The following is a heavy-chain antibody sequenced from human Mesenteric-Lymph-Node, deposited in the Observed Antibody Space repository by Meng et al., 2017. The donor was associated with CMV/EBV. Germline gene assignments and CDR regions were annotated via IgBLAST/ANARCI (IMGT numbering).Heavy chain of an antibody. CDR3: ASLQGGYFYYYGMDV. CDR2: ISSSSSYT. D-gene: IGHD3-16*01. CDR1: GFTFRDYY. Sequence: GESLKISCVVSGFTFRDYYMSWIRQAPGKGLEWVSSISSSSSYTYYADSVKGRFTISRDNAKNSLYLQMNSLRAEDTAVYYCASLQGGYFYYYGMDVWGQGTTVTVSS. V-gene: IGHV3-11*06. J-gene: IGHJ6*02.